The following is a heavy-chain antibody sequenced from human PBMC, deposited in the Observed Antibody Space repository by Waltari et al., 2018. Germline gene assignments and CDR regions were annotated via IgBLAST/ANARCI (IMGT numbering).Heavy chain of an antibody. V-gene: IGHV1-24*01. CDR2: LEPEDGET. CDR1: GYTLTELS. Sequence: QVQLVQSGAEVKKPGASVKVSCKVSGYTLTELSMHWVRQAPGKGLEWMGGLEPEDGETIYAQRFQGRVTMTEDTSTDTAYMELSSLRSEDTAVYYCATANIAARPLAFDIWGQGTMVTVSS. J-gene: IGHJ3*02. CDR3: ATANIAARPLAFDI. D-gene: IGHD6-6*01.